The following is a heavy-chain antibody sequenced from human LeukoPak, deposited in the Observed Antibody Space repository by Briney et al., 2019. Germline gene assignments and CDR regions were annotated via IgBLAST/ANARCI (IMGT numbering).Heavy chain of an antibody. CDR3: ARDYKCAFDN. CDR1: GFTFSDYS. D-gene: IGHD1-1*01. Sequence: PGGSLRLSCAASGFTFSDYSMNWVRQAPGKGLGWISYIGIDSGNTNYADSVKGRFTISGDKAKNSLYLQMNSLRVEDTAVYYCARDYKCAFDNWGQGTLVTVSS. CDR2: IGIDSGNT. V-gene: IGHV3-48*01. J-gene: IGHJ4*02.